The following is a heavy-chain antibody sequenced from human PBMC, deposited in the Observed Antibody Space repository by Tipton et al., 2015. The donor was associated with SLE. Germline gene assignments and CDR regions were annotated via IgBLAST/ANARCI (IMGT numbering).Heavy chain of an antibody. D-gene: IGHD2-8*01. J-gene: IGHJ4*02. CDR1: GGSISSSSYY. V-gene: IGHV4-39*07. CDR3: ARGQGDIVLMVHAYYFDY. Sequence: TLSLTCTVSGGSISSSSYYWGWIRQPPGKGLEWIGSIYYSASTYYNPSLKSRVTISVDTSKNQFSLKLSSVTAADTAVYYCARGQGDIVLMVHAYYFDYWGQGTLVTVSS. CDR2: IYYSAST.